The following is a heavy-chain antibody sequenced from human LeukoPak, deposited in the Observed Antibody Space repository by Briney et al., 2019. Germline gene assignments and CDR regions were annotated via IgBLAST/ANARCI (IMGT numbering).Heavy chain of an antibody. Sequence: GGSLRLSCAASGFTFSNYAMSWVRQAPGKGLEWVSAISGSGNTTYFGDSVTGRFTISRDNPKNTVYLQMNSLSAEDTAVYYCAKGPAPYCSGGSCYSPHWYFDLWGRGTLVTVSS. CDR2: ISGSGNTT. CDR3: AKGPAPYCSGGSCYSPHWYFDL. D-gene: IGHD2-15*01. V-gene: IGHV3-23*01. J-gene: IGHJ2*01. CDR1: GFTFSNYA.